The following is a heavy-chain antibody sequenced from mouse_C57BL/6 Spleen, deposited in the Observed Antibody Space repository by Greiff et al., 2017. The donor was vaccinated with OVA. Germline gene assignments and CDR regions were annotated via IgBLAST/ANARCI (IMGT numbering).Heavy chain of an antibody. V-gene: IGHV1-55*01. J-gene: IGHJ2*01. CDR3: ARGDYGSSPYYFDY. CDR1: GYTFTSYW. Sequence: QVHVKQPGAELVKPGASVKMSCKASGYTFTSYWITWVKQRPGQGLEWIGDIYPGSGSTNYNEKFKSKATLTVDTSSSTAYMQLSSLTSEDSAVYYCARGDYGSSPYYFDYWGQGTTLTVSS. CDR2: IYPGSGST. D-gene: IGHD1-1*01.